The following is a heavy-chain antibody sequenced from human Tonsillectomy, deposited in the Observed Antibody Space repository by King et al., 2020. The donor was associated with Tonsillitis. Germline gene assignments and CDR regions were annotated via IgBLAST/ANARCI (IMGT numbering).Heavy chain of an antibody. V-gene: IGHV4-59*01. D-gene: IGHD3-22*01. CDR2: IYYSGST. Sequence: VQLQESGPGLVKPSETLSLTCSVSGGAISNYYWNWIRQSPGKGLEWIGYIYYSGSTNYNPSLKSRVTISVDTSKNQFSLKLSSVTAADTAVYYCARGGDYYESSGYYYVPPDYWGQGTLVTVSS. J-gene: IGHJ4*02. CDR3: ARGGDYYESSGYYYVPPDY. CDR1: GGAISNYY.